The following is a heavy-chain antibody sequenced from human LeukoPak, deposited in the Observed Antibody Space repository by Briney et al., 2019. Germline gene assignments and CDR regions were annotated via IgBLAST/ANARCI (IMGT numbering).Heavy chain of an antibody. V-gene: IGHV4-39*01. CDR2: IYYSGST. D-gene: IGHD2-15*01. CDR3: ARHKETCSGDYCYLDYFDY. J-gene: IGHJ4*02. CDR1: GGSISSNDYY. Sequence: KPSQTLSLTCTVSGGSISSNDYYWDWIRQPPGMGLEYIGSIYYSGSTYYNPSLKSRVTISVDTSKNQISLRLSSVTAADTAVYYCARHKETCSGDYCYLDYFDYWGQGTLVTVSS.